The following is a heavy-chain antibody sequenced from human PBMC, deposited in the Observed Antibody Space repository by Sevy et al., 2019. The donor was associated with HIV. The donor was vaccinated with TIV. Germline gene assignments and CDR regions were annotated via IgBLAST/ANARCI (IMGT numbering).Heavy chain of an antibody. CDR3: ARLPLLLNPITWFDP. Sequence: SETLSLTCTVSGGSISSSSYYWGWIRQPPGKGLEWIGSIYYSGSTYYNPSLKSRVTISVDTSKNPFSLKLSSVTAADTAVYYCARLPLLLNPITWFDPWGQGTLVTVSS. V-gene: IGHV4-39*01. CDR2: IYYSGST. J-gene: IGHJ5*02. D-gene: IGHD3-10*01. CDR1: GGSISSSSYY.